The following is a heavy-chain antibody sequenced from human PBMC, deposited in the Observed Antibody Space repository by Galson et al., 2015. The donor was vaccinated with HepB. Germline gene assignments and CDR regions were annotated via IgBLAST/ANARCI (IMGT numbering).Heavy chain of an antibody. CDR1: GFTFSSYA. Sequence: SLRLSCAASGFTFSSYAMHWVRQAPGKGLEWVAVISYDGSNKYYADSVKGRLTISRDNSKNTLYLQMNSLRAEDTAVYYCARELPYSGSYYHLAYYYYGMDVWGQGTTVTVSS. V-gene: IGHV3-30-3*01. CDR3: ARELPYSGSYYHLAYYYYGMDV. J-gene: IGHJ6*02. D-gene: IGHD1-26*01. CDR2: ISYDGSNK.